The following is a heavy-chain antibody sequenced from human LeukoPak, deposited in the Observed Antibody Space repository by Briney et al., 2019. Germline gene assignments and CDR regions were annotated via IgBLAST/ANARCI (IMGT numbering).Heavy chain of an antibody. CDR2: IYYSGST. CDR1: GGSISSYF. CDR3: ARGPTYSSSWYFDY. V-gene: IGHV4-59*12. Sequence: SETLSLTCTVSGGSISSYFWSWIRQPPGKGLEWIGYIYYSGSTNYSPSLKSRVTMSVDTSKNQFSLKLSSVTAADTAVYYCARGPTYSSSWYFDYWGQGTLVTVSS. D-gene: IGHD6-13*01. J-gene: IGHJ4*02.